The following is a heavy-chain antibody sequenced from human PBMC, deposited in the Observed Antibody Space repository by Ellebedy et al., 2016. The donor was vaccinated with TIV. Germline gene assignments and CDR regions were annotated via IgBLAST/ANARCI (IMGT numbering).Heavy chain of an antibody. Sequence: ASVKVSCKASGYTFTGYFFIHWVRQAPGQGLEWMGCINSKSGATFFGQKFQGRVTMTRDTSISTAYMEMSRLRSNDTAVYYCARIGYSSGAADFDYWGQGTLVTVSS. CDR3: ARIGYSSGAADFDY. J-gene: IGHJ4*02. CDR1: GYTFTGYFF. CDR2: INSKSGAT. V-gene: IGHV1-2*02. D-gene: IGHD6-25*01.